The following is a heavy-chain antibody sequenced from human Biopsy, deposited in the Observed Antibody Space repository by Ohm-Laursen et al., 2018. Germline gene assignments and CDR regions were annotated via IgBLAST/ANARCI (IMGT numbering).Heavy chain of an antibody. V-gene: IGHV3-74*01. CDR1: RFTFNNYW. J-gene: IGHJ5*01. CDR2: SNTDGSHT. CDR3: ARDASQGFDS. Sequence: SLRLSCAASRFTFNNYWMHWVRQAPGKGLVWVPRSNTDGSHTNYADSVKGRFTTSTDNAKNTLYLYMSSLTVEDTAVYFCARDASQGFDSWGQGTLVTVSS.